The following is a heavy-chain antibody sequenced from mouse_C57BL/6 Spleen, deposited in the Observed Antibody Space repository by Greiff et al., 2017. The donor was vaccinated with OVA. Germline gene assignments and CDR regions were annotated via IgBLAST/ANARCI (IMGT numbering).Heavy chain of an antibody. D-gene: IGHD1-1*01. CDR2: IWSGGST. Sequence: VKLQESGPGLVQPSQSLSITCTVSGFSLTSYGVHWVRQSPGKGLEWLGVIWSGGSTAYNAAFISRLSISKDNSKSQVFFKMNSLQADDTAIYYCARGGYGSSYVDYWGQGTTLTVSS. J-gene: IGHJ2*01. CDR1: GFSLTSYG. V-gene: IGHV2-2*01. CDR3: ARGGYGSSYVDY.